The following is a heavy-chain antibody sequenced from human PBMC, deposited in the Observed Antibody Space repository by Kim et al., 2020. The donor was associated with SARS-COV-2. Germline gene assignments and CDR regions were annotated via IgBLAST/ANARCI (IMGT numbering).Heavy chain of an antibody. Sequence: DSVKGRCTISRDNSKNTLYLQMNSLRAEDTAVYYCAKGVYYYGSGSYCDYWGQGTLVTVSS. J-gene: IGHJ4*02. CDR3: AKGVYYYGSGSYCDY. D-gene: IGHD3-10*01. V-gene: IGHV3-23*01.